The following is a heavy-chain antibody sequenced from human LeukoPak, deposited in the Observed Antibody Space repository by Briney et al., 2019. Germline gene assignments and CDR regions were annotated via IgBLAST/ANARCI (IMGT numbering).Heavy chain of an antibody. D-gene: IGHD2-2*01. CDR3: ARVGGYCSSTSCYYRY. CDR1: GYTFTGYY. Sequence: VASVKVSCKASGYTFTGYYMHWVRQAPGQGLEWMGWINPNSGGTNYAQKFQGRVTMTRDTSISTAYMELSRLRSDDTAVYYCARVGGYCSSTSCYYRYWGQGTLVTVSS. CDR2: INPNSGGT. J-gene: IGHJ4*02. V-gene: IGHV1-2*02.